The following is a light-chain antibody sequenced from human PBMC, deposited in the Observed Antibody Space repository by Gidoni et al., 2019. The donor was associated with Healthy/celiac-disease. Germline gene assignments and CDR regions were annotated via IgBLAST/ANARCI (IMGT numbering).Light chain of an antibody. Sequence: IVMPQTPATLSGSPGERATLSCRASQSVSSNLAWYQQKPGQAPRLLIYGASTRATGIPARFSGSGSGTEFTLTISSLQSEDFAVYYCQQYNNWPPLTFGGGTKLEIK. CDR2: GAS. CDR1: QSVSSN. J-gene: IGKJ4*01. V-gene: IGKV3-15*01. CDR3: QQYNNWPPLT.